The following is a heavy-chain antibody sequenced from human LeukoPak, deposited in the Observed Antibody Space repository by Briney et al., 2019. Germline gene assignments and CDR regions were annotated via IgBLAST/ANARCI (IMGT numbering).Heavy chain of an antibody. V-gene: IGHV4-4*07. D-gene: IGHD3-10*01. J-gene: IGHJ4*02. CDR3: ARDWVSGGTFDY. CDR2: IYTSGST. Sequence: PSETLSLTXTVSGGSISXXXXXXIRXXXXKGLXXXGRIYTSGSTNYNPSXKSRXTMSVDTSKNQFSLKLRSETAADTAVYYCARDWVSGGTFDYWGQGTLVTVSS. CDR1: GGSISXXX.